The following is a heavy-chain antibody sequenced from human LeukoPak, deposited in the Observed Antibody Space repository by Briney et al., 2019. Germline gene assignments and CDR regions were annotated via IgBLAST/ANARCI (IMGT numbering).Heavy chain of an antibody. CDR3: ARSGGSNQPYDY. D-gene: IGHD1-26*01. V-gene: IGHV3-74*01. J-gene: IGHJ4*02. Sequence: GGSLRLSCAASGFIFSSHCMHWVRQAPGKGLIWISHINTDGSSTTYADSVKGRFTVSRDNAKNTLYLQMNSLRAEDTAVYFCARSGGSNQPYDYWGQGILVTVSS. CDR1: GFIFSSHC. CDR2: INTDGSST.